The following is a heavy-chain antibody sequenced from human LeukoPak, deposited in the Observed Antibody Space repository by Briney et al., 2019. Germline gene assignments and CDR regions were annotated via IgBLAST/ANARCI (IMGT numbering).Heavy chain of an antibody. CDR2: IYYRGST. CDR3: GRSGVFTGYDAFDI. D-gene: IGHD6-13*01. V-gene: IGHV4-59*08. J-gene: IGHJ3*02. Sequence: KTSETLSFTCTVSGGSINISYLSGIRQPPGKGLEWIGYIYYRGSTNYNPSLKSRVTISVDTSKNQYSLKLSSVTAADTAVYYCGRSGVFTGYDAFDIWGQGTRVTVSS. CDR1: GGSINISY.